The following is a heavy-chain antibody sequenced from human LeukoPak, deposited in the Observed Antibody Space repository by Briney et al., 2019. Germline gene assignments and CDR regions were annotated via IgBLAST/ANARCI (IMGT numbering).Heavy chain of an antibody. J-gene: IGHJ1*01. V-gene: IGHV3-48*01. Sequence: GGSLRLSCAASGFIFSNYNMNWIRQTPGKGLEWLSYISSSSGTIYYADSVKGRFTISGDNAKNSLYLQMNSLRAEDTAVYYCASGFQHWGQGTLVTVSS. CDR3: ASGFQH. CDR2: ISSSSGTI. CDR1: GFIFSNYN.